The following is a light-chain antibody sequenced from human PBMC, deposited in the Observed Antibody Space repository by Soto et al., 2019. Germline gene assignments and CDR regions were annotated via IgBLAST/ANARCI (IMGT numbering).Light chain of an antibody. V-gene: IGLV2-14*01. CDR2: EVS. CDR3: SSYTSSSTYV. J-gene: IGLJ1*01. Sequence: ELNPPSSLSGSPGQSITISCTGTSSDVGGYNYVSWYQQHPGKAPKLMIYEVSNRPSGVSNRFSGSKSGNTASLTISGLQAEDEADYYCSSYTSSSTYVFGTGTKVTV. CDR1: SSDVGGYNY.